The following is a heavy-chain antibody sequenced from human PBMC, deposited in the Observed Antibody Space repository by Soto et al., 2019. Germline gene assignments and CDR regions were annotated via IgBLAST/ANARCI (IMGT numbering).Heavy chain of an antibody. CDR3: ARVVIREMATIHLYYYGMDV. J-gene: IGHJ6*02. D-gene: IGHD5-12*01. Sequence: GASVKVSCKASGGTFSSYAISWVRQAPGQGLEWMGGIIPIFGTANYAQKFQGRVTNTADESTSTAYMELSSLRSEDTAVYYCARVVIREMATIHLYYYGMDVWGQGTTVTVSS. CDR1: GGTFSSYA. CDR2: IIPIFGTA. V-gene: IGHV1-69*13.